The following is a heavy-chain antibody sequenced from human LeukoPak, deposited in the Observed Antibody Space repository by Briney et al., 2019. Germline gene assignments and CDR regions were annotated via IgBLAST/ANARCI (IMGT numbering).Heavy chain of an antibody. V-gene: IGHV3-9*01. Sequence: PGGSLRLSCAASGFTFDDYAMHWVRQAPGKGLEWVSGIGWNSGSIGYADSVKGRFTISRDNAKNSLYLQMNSLRAEDTALYYCASTSGYYTGNAFDIWGQGTMVTVSS. J-gene: IGHJ3*02. CDR1: GFTFDDYA. D-gene: IGHD3-3*01. CDR2: IGWNSGSI. CDR3: ASTSGYYTGNAFDI.